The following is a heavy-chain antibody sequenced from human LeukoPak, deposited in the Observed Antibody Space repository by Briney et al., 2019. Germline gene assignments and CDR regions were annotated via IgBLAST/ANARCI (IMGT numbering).Heavy chain of an antibody. V-gene: IGHV4-4*02. CDR3: AGLVGRYSSGLYYYYFDY. Sequence: SGTLSLTCTVSGDSINSLDLWSWVRQPPGKGLEWIGEMYLSGTTHSNPSVKSRVTISIDKSKNQFFLNLSSVTAADTAVYYCAGLVGRYSSGLYYYYFDYWGQGTLVTVSS. CDR1: GDSINSLDL. J-gene: IGHJ4*02. D-gene: IGHD3-22*01. CDR2: MYLSGTT.